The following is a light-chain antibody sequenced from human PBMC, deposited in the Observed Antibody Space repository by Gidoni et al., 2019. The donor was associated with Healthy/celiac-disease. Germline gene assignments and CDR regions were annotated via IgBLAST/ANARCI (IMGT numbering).Light chain of an antibody. CDR2: GAS. J-gene: IGKJ2*01. V-gene: IGKV3-20*01. CDR3: QQYGSSPT. CDR1: QSVSSSY. Sequence: EIVLTQSPGTLSLSPGERATLSCRASQSVSSSYLAWYQQNPGQAPRLLIYGASSRATGIPDRFSGSGSGTDFTLTISRLEPEDFAVYYCQQYGSSPTFGQGTKLEIK.